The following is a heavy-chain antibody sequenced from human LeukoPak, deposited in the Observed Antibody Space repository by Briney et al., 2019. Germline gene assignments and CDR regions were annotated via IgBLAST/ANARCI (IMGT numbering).Heavy chain of an antibody. CDR2: ISSSSSYI. CDR1: GFTFSSYS. J-gene: IGHJ4*02. CDR3: ARDGHSYGYGYY. V-gene: IGHV3-21*01. Sequence: GGSLRLSCAASGFTFSSYSVNWVRQAPGKGLEWVSSISSSSSYIYYADSVKGRFTISRDNAKNSLYLQMNSLRAEDTAVYYCARDGHSYGYGYYWGQGTLVTVSS. D-gene: IGHD5-18*01.